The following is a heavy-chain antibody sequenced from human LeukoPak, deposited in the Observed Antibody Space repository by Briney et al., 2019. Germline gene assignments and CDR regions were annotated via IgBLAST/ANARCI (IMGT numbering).Heavy chain of an antibody. V-gene: IGHV3-21*01. CDR2: ITSGGDYI. CDR1: GFTFNTFN. Sequence: PGGSLRLSWAASGFTFNTFNMNWVRQAPGKGLEWVSSITSGGDYIYYADSVKGRFTTSRDNAKNSLSLQLNSLRVEETAVYYCARGHYDVLAASYKWTPDYWGQGTLVTVSS. CDR3: ARGHYDVLAASYKWTPDY. D-gene: IGHD3-9*01. J-gene: IGHJ4*02.